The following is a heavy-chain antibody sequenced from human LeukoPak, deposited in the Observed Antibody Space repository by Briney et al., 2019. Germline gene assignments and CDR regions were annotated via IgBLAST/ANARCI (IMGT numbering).Heavy chain of an antibody. Sequence: SETLSLTCAVSGGSISSGNWWSWVRQPPGKGLEWIGEIYHSGSTNYNPSLKSRVTISVDKSKNQFSLKLSSVTAADTAVYYCASKVAGFFYFDYWGQGTLVTVSS. CDR3: ASKVAGFFYFDY. V-gene: IGHV4-4*02. CDR1: GGSISSGNW. D-gene: IGHD6-19*01. CDR2: IYHSGST. J-gene: IGHJ4*02.